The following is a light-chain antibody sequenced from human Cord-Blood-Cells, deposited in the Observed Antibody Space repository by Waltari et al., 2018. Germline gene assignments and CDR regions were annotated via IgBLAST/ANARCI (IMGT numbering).Light chain of an antibody. CDR1: QGISSY. CDR2: AAS. CDR3: QQYYSYPT. J-gene: IGKJ4*01. Sequence: QSPSSFSASTGDRVTITCRASQGISSYLAWYQQKPGKAPKLLIYAASTLQSGVPSRFSGSGSGTDFTLTISCLQSEDFATYYCQQYYSYPTFGGGTKVEIK. V-gene: IGKV1-8*01.